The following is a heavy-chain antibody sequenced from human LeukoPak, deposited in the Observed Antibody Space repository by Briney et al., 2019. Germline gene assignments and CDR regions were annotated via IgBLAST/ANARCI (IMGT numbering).Heavy chain of an antibody. CDR1: GGSISSSLYF. CDR3: ARDNRGHSYGLDY. V-gene: IGHV4-39*07. D-gene: IGHD5-18*01. CDR2: IYYAGTT. J-gene: IGHJ4*02. Sequence: SETLSLTCSVSGGSISSSLYFWGWIRQPPGKGLEWIGNIYYAGTTYYKPSFNSRVTISVDTSKNQFSLKLSSVTAADTAVYYCARDNRGHSYGLDYWGQGTLVTVSS.